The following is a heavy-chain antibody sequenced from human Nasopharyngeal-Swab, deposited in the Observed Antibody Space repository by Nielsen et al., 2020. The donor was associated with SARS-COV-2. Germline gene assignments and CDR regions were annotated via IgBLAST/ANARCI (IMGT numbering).Heavy chain of an antibody. Sequence: ASVKVSCKASGYTFTRNYIHWIRQAPGQGLEWMGIINPGGDYTNYAQKFQGRVTVTKDTSTSTVYMELSSLRSEDTAVYCCARDHSSSSSWWFDPWGQGTLVTVSS. CDR2: INPGGDYT. D-gene: IGHD6-6*01. CDR1: GYTFTRNY. CDR3: ARDHSSSSSWWFDP. J-gene: IGHJ5*02. V-gene: IGHV1-46*01.